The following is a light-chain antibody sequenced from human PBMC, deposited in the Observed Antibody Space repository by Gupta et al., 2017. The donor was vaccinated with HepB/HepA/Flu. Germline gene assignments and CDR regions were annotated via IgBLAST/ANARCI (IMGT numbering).Light chain of an antibody. CDR2: DTS. Sequence: EIVLTQSPDTLSLSPGERATLSCRASQSVTNSLTWYQQKPGQAPRLLIHDTSIRATGVPARFSGSGSGTDFALTISSLEPGDFAVYYCQQRYNFGQGTRLDI. CDR3: QQRYN. V-gene: IGKV3-11*01. J-gene: IGKJ5*01. CDR1: QSVTNS.